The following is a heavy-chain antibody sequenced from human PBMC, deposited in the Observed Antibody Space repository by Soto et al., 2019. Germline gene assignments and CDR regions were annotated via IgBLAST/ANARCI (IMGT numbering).Heavy chain of an antibody. CDR1: GGSFNGYY. D-gene: IGHD3-22*01. CDR3: ARVDTMIVVVIRGKYHSDY. J-gene: IGHJ4*02. V-gene: IGHV4-34*01. Sequence: SETLSLTCAAYGGSFNGYYWSWIRQPPGKGLEWIGEINHSGSTNYNPSLKSRVTISVDTSKNQFSLKMSSVTAADTAVYYCARVDTMIVVVIRGKYHSDYWSQGTLVTAPQ. CDR2: INHSGST.